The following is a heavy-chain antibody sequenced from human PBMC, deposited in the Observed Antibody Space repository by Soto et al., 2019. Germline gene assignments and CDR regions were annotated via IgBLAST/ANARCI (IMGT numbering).Heavy chain of an antibody. V-gene: IGHV4-31*03. Sequence: SETLSLTCTVSGGSISSGGYYWSWIRQHPGKGLEWIGYIYYSGSTYYNPSLKSRVTISVDTSKNQFSLKLSSVTAADTAVYYCARVRIAAAGTWENFDYWGQGTLVTVSS. CDR1: GGSISSGGYY. CDR2: IYYSGST. CDR3: ARVRIAAAGTWENFDY. D-gene: IGHD6-13*01. J-gene: IGHJ4*02.